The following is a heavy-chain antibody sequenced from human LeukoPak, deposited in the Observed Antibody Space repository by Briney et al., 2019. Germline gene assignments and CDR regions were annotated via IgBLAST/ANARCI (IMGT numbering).Heavy chain of an antibody. J-gene: IGHJ4*02. CDR3: ARDPNEDLVTPYFDY. CDR2: ITSDGSDT. CDR1: GFTFSSYW. D-gene: IGHD2-21*02. V-gene: IGHV3-74*01. Sequence: GGSLRLSCAASGFTFSSYWMHWVRQAPGKGLVWVSRITSDGSDTSYADSVKGRFTISRDNAKNTLYLQMNSLRAEDTAVYYCARDPNEDLVTPYFDYWGQGTLVTVSS.